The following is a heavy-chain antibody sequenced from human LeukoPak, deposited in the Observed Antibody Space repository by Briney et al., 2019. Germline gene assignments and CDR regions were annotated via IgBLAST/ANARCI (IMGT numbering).Heavy chain of an antibody. CDR1: GYTFTGYY. Sequence: ASVKVSCKASGYTFTGYYMHWVRQATGQGLEWMGWMNPNSGNTGYAQKFQGRVTMTRNTSISTAYMELSSLRSEDTAVYYCTRSLLGAGVYFDLWGRGTQVTVSS. CDR2: MNPNSGNT. D-gene: IGHD1-26*01. J-gene: IGHJ2*01. V-gene: IGHV1-8*02. CDR3: TRSLLGAGVYFDL.